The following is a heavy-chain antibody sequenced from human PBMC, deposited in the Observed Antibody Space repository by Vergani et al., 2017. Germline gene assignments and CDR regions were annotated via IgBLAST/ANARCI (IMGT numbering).Heavy chain of an antibody. D-gene: IGHD6-19*01. CDR1: GASIRSSNYY. J-gene: IGHJ5*02. V-gene: IGHV4-39*01. CDR2: IYYSGST. Sequence: QLQLQESGPGLVKPSATLSLTCSVSGASIRSSNYYWGWIRQPPGKGLEWIASIYYSGSTYYNPSLKSRVTISVDTSKNQFSLKLSSETAADTAVYFWARHSTVEWLVKLGWIDPWGQGILVTVSS. CDR3: ARHSTVEWLVKLGWIDP.